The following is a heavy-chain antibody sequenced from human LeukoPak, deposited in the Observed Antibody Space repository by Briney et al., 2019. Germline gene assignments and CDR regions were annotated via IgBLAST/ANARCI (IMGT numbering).Heavy chain of an antibody. V-gene: IGHV3-48*04. CDR1: GFRFTYYG. Sequence: GGSLRLSCGASGFRFTYYGMNWVRQAPGKGLEWVSYISSSSTTIYYADSVKGRFTISRDNAENSLYLQMNSLRAEDTAVYYCARHQMLPAASKPYYYYYMDVWGKGTTVTVSS. D-gene: IGHD2-2*01. CDR3: ARHQMLPAASKPYYYYYMDV. CDR2: ISSSSTTI. J-gene: IGHJ6*03.